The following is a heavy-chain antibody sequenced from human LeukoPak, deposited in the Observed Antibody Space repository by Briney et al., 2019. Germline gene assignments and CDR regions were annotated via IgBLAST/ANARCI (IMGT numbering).Heavy chain of an antibody. J-gene: IGHJ3*02. CDR2: FDPEDGET. V-gene: IGHV1-24*01. CDR1: GYTLTELS. Sequence: ASVKVSCKVSGYTLTELSMHWVRQAPGKGLEWMGGFDPEDGETIYAQKFQGRVTMTEDTSTDTAYMELSSLRSEDTAVYYCATLSMIVVVADAFDIWGQGTMVTVSS. D-gene: IGHD3-22*01. CDR3: ATLSMIVVVADAFDI.